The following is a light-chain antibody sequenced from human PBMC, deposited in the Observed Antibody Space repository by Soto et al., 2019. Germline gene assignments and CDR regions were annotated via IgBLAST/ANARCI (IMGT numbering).Light chain of an antibody. V-gene: IGKV1-6*01. CDR2: GAS. Sequence: AIQMTQSPSSLSASVGDRATITCRASQGIRNDLGWYQQKPGTAPKLLIYGASTLQTGVPSRFSGSGSGTDFTLTISSLQPEDFATYYCLQDYNYPRTFGQGTKVEIK. CDR1: QGIRND. J-gene: IGKJ1*01. CDR3: LQDYNYPRT.